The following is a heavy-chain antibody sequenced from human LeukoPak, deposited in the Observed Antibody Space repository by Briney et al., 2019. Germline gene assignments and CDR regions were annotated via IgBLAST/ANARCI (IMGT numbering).Heavy chain of an antibody. Sequence: GGSLRLSCAASGFTFSSYAMSWVRQAPGKGLEWVSAISGSGGSTYYADSVKGRFTISRDNSKNTLYLQMNSLRAEDTPVYYCAKAPLIVVVITTAGPYFDYWGQGTLVTVSS. V-gene: IGHV3-23*01. D-gene: IGHD3-22*01. CDR1: GFTFSSYA. J-gene: IGHJ4*02. CDR2: ISGSGGST. CDR3: AKAPLIVVVITTAGPYFDY.